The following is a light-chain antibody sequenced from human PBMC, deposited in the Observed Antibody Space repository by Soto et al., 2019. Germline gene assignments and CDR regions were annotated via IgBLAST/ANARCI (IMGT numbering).Light chain of an antibody. J-gene: IGLJ3*02. CDR1: SSDVGGYNY. CDR3: CSYAGSYTLWV. Sequence: QSALTQPRSVSGSPGQSVTISCTGTSSDVGGYNYVSWYQQHPGKAPKLMIYDVSKRPSGVPDRFSGSKSGNTASLTISGLQAEDEADYYCCSYAGSYTLWVVGGGTKLTVL. CDR2: DVS. V-gene: IGLV2-11*01.